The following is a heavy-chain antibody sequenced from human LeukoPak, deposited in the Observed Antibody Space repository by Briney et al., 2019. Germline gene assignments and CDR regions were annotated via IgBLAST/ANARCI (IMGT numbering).Heavy chain of an antibody. D-gene: IGHD3-10*01. CDR2: INPNSGGT. J-gene: IGHJ6*03. V-gene: IGHV1-2*02. CDR1: GYTFTGYY. Sequence: ASVKVSCKASGYTFTGYYMHWVRQAPGQGLEWMGWINPNSGGTNYAQKFQGRVTMTRDTSISTAYMELSRLRSDDTAVYYCARDGTYYYGSGSYSKAYYYYMDVWGEGTTVTISS. CDR3: ARDGTYYYGSGSYSKAYYYYMDV.